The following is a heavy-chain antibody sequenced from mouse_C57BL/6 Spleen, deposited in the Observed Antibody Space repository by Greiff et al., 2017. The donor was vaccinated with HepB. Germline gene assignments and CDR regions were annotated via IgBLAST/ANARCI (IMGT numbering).Heavy chain of an antibody. CDR1: GYTFTDYN. V-gene: IGHV1-22*01. D-gene: IGHD2-5*01. CDR2: INPNNGGT. Sequence: EVQLQQSGPELVKPGASVKMSCKASGYTFTDYNMHWVKQSHGKSLEWIGYINPNNGGTSYNQKFKGKATLTVNKSSSTAYMELRSLTSEDSAVYYCARTPDSNYEDYAMDYWGQGTSVTVSS. J-gene: IGHJ4*01. CDR3: ARTPDSNYEDYAMDY.